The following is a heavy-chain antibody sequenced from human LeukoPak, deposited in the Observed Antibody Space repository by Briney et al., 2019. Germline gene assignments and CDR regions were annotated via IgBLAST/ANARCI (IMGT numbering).Heavy chain of an antibody. V-gene: IGHV4-4*07. CDR3: ARGIIDSSGSYYYFDY. CDR1: GGSISSYY. Sequence: SETLSLTCTVSGGSISSYYWSWIRQPAGKGLKWIVRIYTSGSTNYNPSLKSRVTMSVDTSKNQFSLKLSSVTAADTAVYYCARGIIDSSGSYYYFDYWGQGTLVTVSS. CDR2: IYTSGST. D-gene: IGHD1-26*01. J-gene: IGHJ4*02.